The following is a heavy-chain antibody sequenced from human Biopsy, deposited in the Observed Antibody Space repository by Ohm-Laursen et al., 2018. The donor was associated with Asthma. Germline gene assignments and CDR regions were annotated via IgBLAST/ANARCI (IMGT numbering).Heavy chain of an antibody. J-gene: IGHJ4*02. D-gene: IGHD2-21*01. CDR2: IYYSGTT. V-gene: IGHV4-59*01. CDR3: ARGIARETGLFDHFDY. Sequence: PSETLSLTCVVSGVSIRSYYWTWIRQPPGKGLEWIGHIYYSGTTKYHPSLKSRVTISVDTSKNQFSLKLRSVTAADAAVYYCARGIARETGLFDHFDYWGQGTLVTVSS. CDR1: GVSIRSYY.